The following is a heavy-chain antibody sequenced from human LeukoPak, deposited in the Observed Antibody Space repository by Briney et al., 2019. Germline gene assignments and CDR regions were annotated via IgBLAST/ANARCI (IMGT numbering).Heavy chain of an antibody. D-gene: IGHD7-27*01. CDR1: GFTFSSYW. CDR2: INGGGSST. V-gene: IGHV3-74*01. Sequence: PGGSLRLSCAASGFTFSSYWMHWVRQAPGKGLVWVSRINGGGSSTNYADSVKGRFTISRDNAKNTLYLQMNSLRGEDAAVYYCARGPSSNWGDFAYWGQGTLVIASS. J-gene: IGHJ4*02. CDR3: ARGPSSNWGDFAY.